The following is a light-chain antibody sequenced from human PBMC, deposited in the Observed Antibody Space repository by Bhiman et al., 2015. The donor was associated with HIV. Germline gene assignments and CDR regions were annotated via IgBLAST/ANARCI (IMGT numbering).Light chain of an antibody. J-gene: IGLJ2*01. CDR1: NIESES. CDR3: QVWDSDSDHVV. V-gene: IGLV3-21*04. Sequence: SYVLTQPPSVSVAPGKAARIPCGGNNIESESVHWYQQKPGQAPVLVIYYDSARPSGIPERFSGSNSGNTATLTISRVEAGDEADYYCQVWDSDSDHVVFGGGTKLTVL. CDR2: YDS.